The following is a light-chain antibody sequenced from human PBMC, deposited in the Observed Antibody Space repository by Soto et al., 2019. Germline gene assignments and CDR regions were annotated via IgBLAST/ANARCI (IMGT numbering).Light chain of an antibody. V-gene: IGKV3-15*01. CDR3: QQYNNWPPEYT. J-gene: IGKJ2*01. Sequence: EIVMTQSLATLSVSPGERATLSCRASQSVRSNLAWYQQKPDQAPRLLISGASTRATGIPARFSGSGSGTEFTLTISSLQSEDFAVYYCQQYNNWPPEYTFGQGTKLEIK. CDR2: GAS. CDR1: QSVRSN.